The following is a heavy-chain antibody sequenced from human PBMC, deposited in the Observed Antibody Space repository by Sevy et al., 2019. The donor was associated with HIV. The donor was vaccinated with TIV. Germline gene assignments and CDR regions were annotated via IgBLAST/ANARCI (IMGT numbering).Heavy chain of an antibody. CDR3: ARDVQERVGRPMVRGGGSGMDV. CDR2: IIPFFGTA. D-gene: IGHD3-10*01. CDR1: GGTFISYA. V-gene: IGHV1-69*13. Sequence: ASVKVSCKASGGTFISYAISWVRQAPGQGLEWMGGIIPFFGTANYAQKFQGRVTITADESTSTAYMELSSLRSEDTAVYYCARDVQERVGRPMVRGGGSGMDVWGQGTTVTVSS. J-gene: IGHJ6*02.